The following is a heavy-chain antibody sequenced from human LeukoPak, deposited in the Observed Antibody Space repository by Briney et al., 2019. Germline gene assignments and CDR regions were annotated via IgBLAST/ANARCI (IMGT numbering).Heavy chain of an antibody. Sequence: SETLSLTCAVYGGSFSGYCWSWIRQPPGKGLEWIGEINHSGSTNYNPSLKSRVTISVDTSKNQFSLKLSSVTAADTAVYYCARGFTPFDPWGQGTLVTVSS. CDR1: GGSFSGYC. CDR3: ARGFTPFDP. J-gene: IGHJ5*02. CDR2: INHSGST. D-gene: IGHD2-15*01. V-gene: IGHV4-34*01.